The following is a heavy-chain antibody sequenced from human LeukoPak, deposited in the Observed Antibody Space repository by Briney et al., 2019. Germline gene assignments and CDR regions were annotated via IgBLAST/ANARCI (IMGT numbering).Heavy chain of an antibody. CDR3: TLPWGSGSYYVY. Sequence: GGPLRHSCAASGFTFSNAWLNGVGQAPGGGREGVVHIKRKTDGGTTDHAAPVKGRCTIARGAVKTTVVLQMSSVQTEDTAVDYCTLPWGSGSYYVYWGQGTLVTVPS. J-gene: IGHJ4*02. D-gene: IGHD3-10*01. V-gene: IGHV3-15*01. CDR1: GFTFSNAW. CDR2: IKRKTDGGTT.